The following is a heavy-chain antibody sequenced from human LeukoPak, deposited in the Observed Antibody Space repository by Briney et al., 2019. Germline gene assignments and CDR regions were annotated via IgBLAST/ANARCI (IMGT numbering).Heavy chain of an antibody. V-gene: IGHV3-21*01. Sequence: GGSLRLSCAASGFTFSSYSMNWVRQAPGKGLEWVSSISSSSSYIYYADSVKGRFTISRDNAKNSLYLQMNSLRAEDTAVYYCARGRQLNAFDIWGQGTMVTVSS. CDR2: ISSSSSYI. D-gene: IGHD1-1*01. J-gene: IGHJ3*02. CDR1: GFTFSSYS. CDR3: ARGRQLNAFDI.